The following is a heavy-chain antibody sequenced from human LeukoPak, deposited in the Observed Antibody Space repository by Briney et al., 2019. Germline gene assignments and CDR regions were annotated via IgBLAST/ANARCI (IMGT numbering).Heavy chain of an antibody. CDR1: GYTFTSYA. Sequence: GASVKVSCRASGYTFTSYAMHWVRQAPGQRLEWMGWINAGNGNTKYSQKFQGRVTITRDTSASTAYMELSSLRSEDTAVYYCATDRIVGATELFDYWGQGTLVTVSS. CDR3: ATDRIVGATELFDY. J-gene: IGHJ4*02. V-gene: IGHV1-3*01. D-gene: IGHD1-26*01. CDR2: INAGNGNT.